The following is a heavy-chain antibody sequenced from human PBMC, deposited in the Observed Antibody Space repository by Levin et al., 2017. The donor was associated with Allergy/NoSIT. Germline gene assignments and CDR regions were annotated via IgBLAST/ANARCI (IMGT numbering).Heavy chain of an antibody. Sequence: SGGSLRLSCATSGFTFSSYSMNWVRQAPGKGLEWVSYISSSSSTIYYEDSVKGRFTISRDNAKNSLYLQMNSLRAEDTAVYYCARESIFGVDFFDYWGQGTLITVSS. CDR2: ISSSSSTI. V-gene: IGHV3-48*01. CDR1: GFTFSSYS. J-gene: IGHJ4*02. D-gene: IGHD3-3*01. CDR3: ARESIFGVDFFDY.